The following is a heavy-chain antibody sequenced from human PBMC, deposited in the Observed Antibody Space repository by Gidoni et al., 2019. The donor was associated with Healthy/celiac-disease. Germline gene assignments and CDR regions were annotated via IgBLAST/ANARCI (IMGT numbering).Heavy chain of an antibody. V-gene: IGHV3-64*02. CDR1: GFTFSSYA. J-gene: IGHJ6*03. CDR2: ISSNGGST. Sequence: EVQLVESGEGLVQPGGSLRLSCAASGFTFSSYAMHWVRQAPGKGLEFVSLISSNGGSTYYADSVKGRFTISRDNSKNTLYLQMGSLRAEDMAVYYCARGRLNYYYYMDVWGKGTTVTVSS. CDR3: ARGRLNYYYYMDV.